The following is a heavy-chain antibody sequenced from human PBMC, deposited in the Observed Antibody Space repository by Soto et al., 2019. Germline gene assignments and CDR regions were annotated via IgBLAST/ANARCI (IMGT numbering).Heavy chain of an antibody. D-gene: IGHD2-21*02. CDR2: IYYSGRT. CDR1: GESISSSSYY. V-gene: IGHV4-39*01. J-gene: IGHJ4*02. Sequence: SETLSLTCIVSGESISSSSYYWGWIRQPPGKGLEWIGSIYYSGRTYYNPSFKSRVTIPIDTSKNQFSLKLSSVTATDTAVYYCARQRTTVVTQAYFDHWGQGALVSVSS. CDR3: ARQRTTVVTQAYFDH.